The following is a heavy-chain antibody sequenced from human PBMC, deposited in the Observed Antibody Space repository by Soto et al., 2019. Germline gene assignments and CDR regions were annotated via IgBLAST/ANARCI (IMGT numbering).Heavy chain of an antibody. CDR3: TTEREIYDSSGYYSGYSDFDY. Sequence: PGGSQTLSCAASGSTFSNALMSWVRQAPGKGLEWVGRIKSKTDGGTTDYAAPVKGRFTISRDDSKNTLYLQMNSLKTEDTAVYYCTTEREIYDSSGYYSGYSDFDYWGQGTLVTVSS. CDR1: GSTFSNAL. V-gene: IGHV3-15*01. J-gene: IGHJ4*02. D-gene: IGHD3-22*01. CDR2: IKSKTDGGTT.